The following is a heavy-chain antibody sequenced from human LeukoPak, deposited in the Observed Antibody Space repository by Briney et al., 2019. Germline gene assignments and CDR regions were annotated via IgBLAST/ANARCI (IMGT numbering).Heavy chain of an antibody. CDR2: IIPIFGIA. V-gene: IGHV1-69*04. CDR1: GGTFSSYA. D-gene: IGHD3-22*01. J-gene: IGHJ3*02. Sequence: SVKVSCKASGGTFSSYAISWVRQAPGQGLEWMGRIIPIFGIANYAQKFQGRVTITADKSTSTAYMELSSLRSEDTAVHYCARKYYDSSAYTPDAFDIWGQGTMVTVSS. CDR3: ARKYYDSSAYTPDAFDI.